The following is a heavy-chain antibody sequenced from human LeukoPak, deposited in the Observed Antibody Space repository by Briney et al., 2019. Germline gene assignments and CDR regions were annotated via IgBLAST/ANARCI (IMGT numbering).Heavy chain of an antibody. CDR3: ATARVRSGFYFDY. J-gene: IGHJ4*02. CDR1: GFTFTTYV. V-gene: IGHV3-23*01. D-gene: IGHD2-21*01. CDR2: ISGSGAVT. Sequence: GGSLRLSCAASGFTFTTYVMSWVRQAPGKRLEWVSGISGSGAVTYYADSVKGRSTISKDSSKETLYLQMSSLRAEDTAVYYCATARVRSGFYFDYWGQGTLVTVSS.